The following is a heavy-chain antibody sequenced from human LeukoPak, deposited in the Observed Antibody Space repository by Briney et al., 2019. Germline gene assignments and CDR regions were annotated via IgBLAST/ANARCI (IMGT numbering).Heavy chain of an antibody. CDR2: IYHSGST. D-gene: IGHD6-13*01. V-gene: IGHV4-4*02. CDR1: GGSISSSNW. Sequence: SGTLSLTCAVSGGSISSSNWWSWVRQPPGKGLEWIGEIYHSGSTNYNPSLKSRVTISVGKSKNQFSLKLSSVTAADTAVYYCARVGSSSWIFDYRGQGTLVTVSS. J-gene: IGHJ4*02. CDR3: ARVGSSSWIFDY.